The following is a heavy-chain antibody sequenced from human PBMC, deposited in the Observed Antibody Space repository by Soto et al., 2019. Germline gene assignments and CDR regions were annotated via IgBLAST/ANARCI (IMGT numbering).Heavy chain of an antibody. V-gene: IGHV3-23*01. Sequence: EVQLLESGGGLVQPGGSLRLSCAASGFTFSSYAMSWVRQAPGKGLEWVAAISGSGGSTYYADSVKGRFTISRDNSKNLLYQEMNGQRAEDTAVYDCAKGCGYIVLIFDYWGQGTLVTVSS. CDR2: ISGSGGST. CDR1: GFTFSSYA. CDR3: AKGCGYIVLIFDY. J-gene: IGHJ4*02. D-gene: IGHD2-8*01.